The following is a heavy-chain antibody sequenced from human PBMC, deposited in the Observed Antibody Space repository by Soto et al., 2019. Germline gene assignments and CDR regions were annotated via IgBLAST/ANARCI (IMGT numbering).Heavy chain of an antibody. CDR3: ARDGIVVVVAATLNWFDT. Sequence: XESLSLPCTVSGGSISSSSYYWGWIRQPPGKVLEWIGSIYYSGSTYYNPSLKSRVTISVDTSKNQFSLKLSSVTAADTAVYHCARDGIVVVVAATLNWFDTWGQGTLVTVPS. CDR1: GGSISSSSYY. CDR2: IYYSGST. V-gene: IGHV4-39*02. J-gene: IGHJ5*02. D-gene: IGHD2-15*01.